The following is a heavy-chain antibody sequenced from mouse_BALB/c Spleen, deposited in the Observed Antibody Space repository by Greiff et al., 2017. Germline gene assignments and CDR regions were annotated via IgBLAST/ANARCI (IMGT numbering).Heavy chain of an antibody. Sequence: SGAELVKPGASVKLSCKASGYTFTSYYMYWVKQRPGQGLEWIGEINPSNGGTNFNEKFKSKATLTVDKSSSTAYMQLSSLTSEDSAVYYCTAATPLWYFDVWGAGTTVTVSS. CDR3: TAATPLWYFDV. CDR1: GYTFTSYY. V-gene: IGHV1S16*01. CDR2: INPSNGGT. J-gene: IGHJ1*01. D-gene: IGHD1-2*01.